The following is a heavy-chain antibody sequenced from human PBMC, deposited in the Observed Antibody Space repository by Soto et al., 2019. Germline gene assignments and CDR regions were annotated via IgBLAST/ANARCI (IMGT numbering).Heavy chain of an antibody. Sequence: TGGSLRLSCAASGFTFSSYTMNWVRQAPGKGLEWVADISSSSSNKYYADSVKGRFTISRDNPKNTLYLKMNSLRAEDTAVYYCARGGYYDRRDVFVIGGQGTMVT. CDR2: ISSSSSNK. CDR1: GFTFSSYT. D-gene: IGHD3-10*01. J-gene: IGHJ3*02. CDR3: ARGGYYDRRDVFVI. V-gene: IGHV3-48*01.